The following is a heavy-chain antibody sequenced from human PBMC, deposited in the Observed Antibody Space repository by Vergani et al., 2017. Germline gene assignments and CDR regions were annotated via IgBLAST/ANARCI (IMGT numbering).Heavy chain of an antibody. Sequence: EVQLLESGGGLVQPGGSLRLSCAASGFTFSSYAMSWVRQAPGKGLEWVSAISGSGGSTYYADSVKRRFTISRDNSKNTLYLQMNSLRAEDTAVYYCAKDQIAASGAVAGPGYYFDYWGQGTLVTVSS. CDR1: GFTFSSYA. V-gene: IGHV3-23*01. CDR3: AKDQIAASGAVAGPGYYFDY. D-gene: IGHD6-19*01. J-gene: IGHJ4*02. CDR2: ISGSGGST.